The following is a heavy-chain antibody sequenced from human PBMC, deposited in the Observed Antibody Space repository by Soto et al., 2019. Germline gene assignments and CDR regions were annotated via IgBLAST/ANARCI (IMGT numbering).Heavy chain of an antibody. CDR3: ARQIAATGTSGTFDY. V-gene: IGHV4-59*08. Sequence: PSETLSLTCTVSGCSVYRYYWSWIRQSPGKGLEWIGYIYSSGSTNYNPSLKSRITINPDTSNNQFSLHLNSVTPEDTAVYYCARQIAATGTSGTFDYWGQGTLVTVSS. CDR2: IYSSGST. J-gene: IGHJ4*02. CDR1: GCSVYRYY. D-gene: IGHD6-13*01.